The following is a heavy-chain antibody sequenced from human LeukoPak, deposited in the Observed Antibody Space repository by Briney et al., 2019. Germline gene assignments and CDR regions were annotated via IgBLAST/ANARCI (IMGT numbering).Heavy chain of an antibody. CDR2: ISSSGSTI. V-gene: IGHV3-11*01. CDR3: ASYCSGGSCYSATFDY. D-gene: IGHD2-15*01. J-gene: IGHJ4*02. CDR1: GFTFSDYY. Sequence: GGSLRLSCAASGFTFSDYYMTWIRQAPGKGLEWLSYISSSGSTIFYADSVKGRFSISRDNAKNSLYLQMNSLRAEDTAVYYCASYCSGGSCYSATFDYWGQGTLVTVSS.